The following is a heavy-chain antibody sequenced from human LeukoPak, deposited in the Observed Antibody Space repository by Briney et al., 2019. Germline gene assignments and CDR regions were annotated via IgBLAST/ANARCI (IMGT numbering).Heavy chain of an antibody. V-gene: IGHV3-53*01. CDR3: ARGGSYLSAFDI. D-gene: IGHD1-26*01. CDR1: GFTFSDYY. J-gene: IGHJ3*02. Sequence: GGSLRLSCAASGFTFSDYYMNWIRQAPGKGLEWVSIIYSGGSTFYADSVKGRFTISRDNSKNTLYHQMNSLRAEDTAVYYCARGGSYLSAFDIWGQGTMVTVSS. CDR2: IYSGGST.